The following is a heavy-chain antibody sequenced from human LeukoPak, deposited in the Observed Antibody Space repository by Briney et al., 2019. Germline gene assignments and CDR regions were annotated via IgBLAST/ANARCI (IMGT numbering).Heavy chain of an antibody. CDR3: AKPPLRHITVTTFWYFYL. V-gene: IGHV3-9*03. J-gene: IGHJ2*01. D-gene: IGHD4-17*01. CDR2: SSWNSGSI. Sequence: PGGSLRLSCAASGFTFDDDAMYWGRQAPGKGLEWVSGSSWNSGSIGYADSVKGRFTISRDNAKNSVYLQMNSLRPEDMAFYYCAKPPLRHITVTTFWYFYLWGRGTRVTVSP. CDR1: GFTFDDDA.